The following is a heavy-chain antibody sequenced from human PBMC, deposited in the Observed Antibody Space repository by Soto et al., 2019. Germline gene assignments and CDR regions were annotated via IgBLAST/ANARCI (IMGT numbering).Heavy chain of an antibody. CDR1: GGSFSGYF. J-gene: IGHJ3*02. D-gene: IGHD3-22*01. CDR3: ARVPFARLYDISGRNAFDI. V-gene: IGHV4-34*01. CDR2: IDHSGST. Sequence: SSETLSLTCGVYGGSFSGYFWSWIRQPPGKGLEWIGEIDHSGSTNYNPSLKSRVTMSVDTSKNQFSLRLNSVTAADTAVYFRARVPFARLYDISGRNAFDIWGQGTMVTVSS.